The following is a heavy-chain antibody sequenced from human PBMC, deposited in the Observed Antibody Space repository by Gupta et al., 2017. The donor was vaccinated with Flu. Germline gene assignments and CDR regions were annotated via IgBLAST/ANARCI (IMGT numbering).Heavy chain of an antibody. D-gene: IGHD2-15*01. J-gene: IGHJ4*02. Sequence: EVQVLESGGGLVQPGGSLRLSCAASGFTFTNYARNWVRQAPGNGLEWVSTISGSGGSTNYADSVKGRFTISRDNSKNTLYLQMNSLIAEDTAVYYCAARGWTFPFDYWGQGTLVTVSS. V-gene: IGHV3-23*01. CDR1: GFTFTNYA. CDR3: AARGWTFPFDY. CDR2: ISGSGGST.